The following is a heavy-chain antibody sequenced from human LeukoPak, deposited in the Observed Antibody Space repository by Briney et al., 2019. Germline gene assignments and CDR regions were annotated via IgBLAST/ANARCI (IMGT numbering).Heavy chain of an antibody. D-gene: IGHD3-3*01. J-gene: IGHJ4*02. Sequence: SETLSLTCTVSGGSISSGGYYWSWIRQHPGKGLEWIGYIYYSGSTYYNPSLKSRATISVDTSKNQFSLKLSSVTAADTAVYYCARTRRGVIDYWGQGTLVTVSS. V-gene: IGHV4-31*03. CDR1: GGSISSGGYY. CDR2: IYYSGST. CDR3: ARTRRGVIDY.